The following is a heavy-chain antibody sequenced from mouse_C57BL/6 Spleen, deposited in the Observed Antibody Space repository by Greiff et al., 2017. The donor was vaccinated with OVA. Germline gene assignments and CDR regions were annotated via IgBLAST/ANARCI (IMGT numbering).Heavy chain of an antibody. D-gene: IGHD4-1*01. CDR3: AREGGAQSPLTGNGFAY. Sequence: QVQLQQPGAELVRPGTSVKLSCKASGYTFTSYWMHWVKQRPGQGLEWIGVIDPSDSYTNYNQKFKGKATLTVDTSSSTAYMQLSSLTSEDSAVYYCAREGGAQSPLTGNGFAYWGQGTLVTVSA. J-gene: IGHJ3*01. CDR1: GYTFTSYW. V-gene: IGHV1-59*01. CDR2: IDPSDSYT.